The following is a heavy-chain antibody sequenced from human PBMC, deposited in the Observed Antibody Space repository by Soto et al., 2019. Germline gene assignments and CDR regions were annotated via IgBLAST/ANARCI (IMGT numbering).Heavy chain of an antibody. V-gene: IGHV4-61*01. CDR1: CVSVSSGSYY. D-gene: IGHD5-12*01. CDR3: ASQDGYKYYYGMDV. Sequence: SETLSLTCTVSCVSVSSGSYYWSWIRQPPGKGLEWIGYIYYSGSTNYNPSLKSRVTISVDTSKNQFSLKLSSVTAADTAVYYCASQDGYKYYYGMDVWGQGTTVTVS. J-gene: IGHJ6*02. CDR2: IYYSGST.